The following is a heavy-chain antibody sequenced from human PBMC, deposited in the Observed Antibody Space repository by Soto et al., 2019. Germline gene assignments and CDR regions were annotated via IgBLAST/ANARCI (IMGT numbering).Heavy chain of an antibody. V-gene: IGHV4-31*03. D-gene: IGHD2-15*01. J-gene: IGHJ6*02. CDR3: ARANPYCSGGSCYGYYYYGMDV. CDR1: GGSISSGGYY. CDR2: IYYSGST. Sequence: SETLSLTFTVSGGSISSGGYYWSWIRQHPGKGLEWIGYIYYSGSTYYNPSLKSRVTISVDTSKNQFSLKLSSVTAADTAVYYCARANPYCSGGSCYGYYYYGMDVWGQGTTVTVSS.